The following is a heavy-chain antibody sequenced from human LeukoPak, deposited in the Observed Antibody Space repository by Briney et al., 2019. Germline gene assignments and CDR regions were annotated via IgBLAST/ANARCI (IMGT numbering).Heavy chain of an antibody. Sequence: GGSLRLSCVASGITVSGLGMHWVRQAPGKGLDWVAFIQNDGRRTWYADSAKGRFSISRDDSKNTVYLQMNSLRTEDTAVYYCANDFWSAPQDYWGQGTLVTVS. CDR3: ANDFWSAPQDY. CDR1: GITVSGLG. D-gene: IGHD3-3*01. CDR2: IQNDGRRT. V-gene: IGHV3-30*02. J-gene: IGHJ4*02.